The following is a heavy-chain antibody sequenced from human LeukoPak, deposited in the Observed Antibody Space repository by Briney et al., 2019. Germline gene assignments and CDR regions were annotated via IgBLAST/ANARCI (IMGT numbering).Heavy chain of an antibody. D-gene: IGHD3-10*01. J-gene: IGHJ4*02. Sequence: GRSLRPSCAASGFTFSSYAMSWVRQAPGKGLEWVSAISGSGGSTYYADSVKGRFTISRDNSKNTLYLQMNSLRAEDTAVYYCAKEKGITMVRGVITGYYFDYWGQGTLVTVSS. CDR3: AKEKGITMVRGVITGYYFDY. V-gene: IGHV3-23*01. CDR1: GFTFSSYA. CDR2: ISGSGGST.